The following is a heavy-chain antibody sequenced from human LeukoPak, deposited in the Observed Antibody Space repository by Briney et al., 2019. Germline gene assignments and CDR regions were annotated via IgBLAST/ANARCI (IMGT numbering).Heavy chain of an antibody. V-gene: IGHV3-23*01. D-gene: IGHD3-22*01. CDR3: AKGSSGYFLDL. CDR1: GFIFNNFG. Sequence: GGSLRLSCAASGFIFNNFGLVCVRQPPGKGLEWVSAVSNDGGGTTYANFVKGRFTISRDNSKNTLFLQMNSLRADDTALYYCAKGSSGYFLDLWGQGTLVTVSS. CDR2: VSNDGGGT. J-gene: IGHJ5*02.